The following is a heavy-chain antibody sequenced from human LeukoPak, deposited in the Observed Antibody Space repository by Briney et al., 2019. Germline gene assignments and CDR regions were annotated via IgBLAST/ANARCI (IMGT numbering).Heavy chain of an antibody. CDR1: GSTFSSYE. Sequence: GGSLRFSCAASGSTFSSYEMNWVRQAPGKGLEWVSYISSSGSTIYYADSVKGRFTISRDNAKNSLYLQMNSLRAEDTAVYYCARGLGYCSGGSCYRGSGYYYYGMDVWGQGTTVTVSS. D-gene: IGHD2-15*01. J-gene: IGHJ6*02. CDR3: ARGLGYCSGGSCYRGSGYYYYGMDV. CDR2: ISSSGSTI. V-gene: IGHV3-48*03.